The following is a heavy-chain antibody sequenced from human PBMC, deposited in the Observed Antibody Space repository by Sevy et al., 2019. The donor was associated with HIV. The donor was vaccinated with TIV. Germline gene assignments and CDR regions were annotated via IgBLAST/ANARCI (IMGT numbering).Heavy chain of an antibody. Sequence: GGSLRLSCAASGFIFTTYGMHWVRQAPGKGLEWVAIVSYDGSNKFYADSVKGRFTISRDNSKNTLYLQMYSLRTEDMAVYYCAKEIGSSGGDLYYYGMDVWGQGTTVTVSS. CDR2: VSYDGSNK. CDR1: GFIFTTYG. D-gene: IGHD6-19*01. V-gene: IGHV3-30*18. J-gene: IGHJ6*02. CDR3: AKEIGSSGGDLYYYGMDV.